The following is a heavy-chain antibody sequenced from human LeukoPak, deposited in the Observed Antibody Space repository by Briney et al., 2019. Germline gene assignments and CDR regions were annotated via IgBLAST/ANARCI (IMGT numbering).Heavy chain of an antibody. J-gene: IGHJ4*02. D-gene: IGHD2-8*01. CDR1: GYTLTELS. CDR3: ATMGRDCTNGVCYWSFDY. Sequence: ASVKVSCKVSGYTLTELSMHWVRQAPGKGLEWMGGFDPEAGETIYAQKFQGRVTMTEDTSTDTAYMELSSLRSEDTAVYYCATMGRDCTNGVCYWSFDYWGQGTLVTVSS. V-gene: IGHV1-24*01. CDR2: FDPEAGET.